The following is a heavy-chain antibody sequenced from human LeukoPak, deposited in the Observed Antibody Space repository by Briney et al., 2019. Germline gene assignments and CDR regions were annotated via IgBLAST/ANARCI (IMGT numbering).Heavy chain of an antibody. V-gene: IGHV1-8*01. Sequence: GASVKVSCKASGYTFTSYGINWVRQATGQGLEWMGWMNPNSGNTGYAQKFQGRVTMTRNTSISTAYMELSSLRSEDTAVYYCARGTYYYDSSGYPGFDYWGQGTLVTVSS. J-gene: IGHJ4*02. CDR3: ARGTYYYDSSGYPGFDY. CDR1: GYTFTSYG. D-gene: IGHD3-22*01. CDR2: MNPNSGNT.